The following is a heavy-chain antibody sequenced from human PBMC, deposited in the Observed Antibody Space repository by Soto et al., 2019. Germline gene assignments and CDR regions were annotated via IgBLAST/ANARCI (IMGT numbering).Heavy chain of an antibody. Sequence: EVQVVESGGGLVQPGGSLRLSCAASGFTLSDHYVDWVRQAPGKGLEWVGRSTNKADSHVTTYAASVQGRFTISSDDSKNTLYLQMNGLKTEDTAVYYCTRSQGPTGMDVWGQGTTVTVSS. V-gene: IGHV3-72*01. CDR2: STNKADSHVT. J-gene: IGHJ6*02. CDR1: GFTLSDHY. CDR3: TRSQGPTGMDV.